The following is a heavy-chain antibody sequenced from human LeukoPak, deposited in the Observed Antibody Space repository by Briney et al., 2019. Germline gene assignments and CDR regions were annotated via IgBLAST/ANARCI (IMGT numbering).Heavy chain of an antibody. D-gene: IGHD3-16*01. CDR1: GFTVSSNY. CDR3: AKGGDH. CDR2: IKSDGSDK. Sequence: GGSLRLSCAASGFTVSSNYMSWVRQAPGKGLEWVANIKSDGSDKYYVDSVKGRFTVSRDNAKNSLYLQMNSLRAEDTAVYYCAKGGDHWGQGTLVTVSS. J-gene: IGHJ4*02. V-gene: IGHV3-7*01.